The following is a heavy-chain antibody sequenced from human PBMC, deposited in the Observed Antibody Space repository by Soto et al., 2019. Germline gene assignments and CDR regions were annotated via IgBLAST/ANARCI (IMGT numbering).Heavy chain of an antibody. CDR2: ISSSSSTI. D-gene: IGHD2-2*01. CDR1: GFTFSSYS. J-gene: IGHJ3*02. Sequence: EVQLVESGGGSVQPGGSLRLSCAASGFTFSSYSMNWVRQAPGKGLEWVSYISSSSSTIYYADSVKGRFTISRDNAKNSLYLQMNSLRAEDTAVYYCARDSGIVVVPAAPDAFDIWGQGTMVTVSS. CDR3: ARDSGIVVVPAAPDAFDI. V-gene: IGHV3-48*01.